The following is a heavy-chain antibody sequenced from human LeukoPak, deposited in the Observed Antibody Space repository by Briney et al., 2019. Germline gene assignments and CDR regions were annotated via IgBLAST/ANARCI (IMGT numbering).Heavy chain of an antibody. V-gene: IGHV3-30*02. Sequence: PGGSLRLSCAASGFTFSSYGMHWVRQAPGKGLEWVAFIRYDGSNKYYADSVKGRFTISRDNSKNTLYLQMNSLRAEDTAVYYCAKDHLSGNFPDAFDIWGQGTMVTVSS. CDR3: AKDHLSGNFPDAFDI. D-gene: IGHD4-23*01. J-gene: IGHJ3*02. CDR1: GFTFSSYG. CDR2: IRYDGSNK.